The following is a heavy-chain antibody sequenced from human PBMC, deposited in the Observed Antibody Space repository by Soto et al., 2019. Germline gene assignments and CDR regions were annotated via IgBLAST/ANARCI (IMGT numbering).Heavy chain of an antibody. D-gene: IGHD4-17*01. CDR1: GGTFSSYA. V-gene: IGHV1-69*13. Sequence: ASVKVSCKASGGTFSSYAISWVRQAPGQGLEWMGGIIPIFGTANYAQKFQGRVTITADESTSTAYMELSSLRSEDTAVYYCARPGYGDYGRFDYWGQGTLVTVSS. CDR3: ARPGYGDYGRFDY. J-gene: IGHJ4*02. CDR2: IIPIFGTA.